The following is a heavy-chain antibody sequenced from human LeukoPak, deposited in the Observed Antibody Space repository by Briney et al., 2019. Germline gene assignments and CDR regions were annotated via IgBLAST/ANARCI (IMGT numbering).Heavy chain of an antibody. CDR3: ARVSGRFTWYFDL. CDR2: IYHSGST. Sequence: PSETLSPTCTVSDYSISSSYYWGWIRQPPGKGLEWFGIIYHSGSTYYNPSLKSRVTISVDTSKNQFSLKLSSVTAADTAVYYCARVSGRFTWYFDLWGRGTLVTVSS. CDR1: DYSISSSYY. J-gene: IGHJ2*01. V-gene: IGHV4-38-2*02.